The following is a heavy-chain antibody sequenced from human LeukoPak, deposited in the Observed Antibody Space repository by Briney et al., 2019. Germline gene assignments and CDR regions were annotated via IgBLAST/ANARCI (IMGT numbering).Heavy chain of an antibody. CDR3: ARDYSSSPGPFDY. CDR1: GFTFSRNS. V-gene: IGHV3-21*01. D-gene: IGHD6-13*01. Sequence: GGSLRLSCAASGFTFSRNSMNWVRQAPGKGLEWVSSISTSSSYIYYADSVKGRFTISRDNAKNSLYLQMNSLRAEDTAVYYCARDYSSSPGPFDYWGQGTLVTVSS. J-gene: IGHJ4*02. CDR2: ISTSSSYI.